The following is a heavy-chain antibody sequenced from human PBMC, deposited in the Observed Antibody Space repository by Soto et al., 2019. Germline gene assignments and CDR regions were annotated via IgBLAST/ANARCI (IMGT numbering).Heavy chain of an antibody. Sequence: SETLSLTCTVSGGSISSGGYYWSWIRQHPGKGLEWIGYIYYSGSTYYNPSLKSRVTISVDTSKNQFSLKLSSVTAADTAVYYCARGGSGSYYPWFDPWGQGTLVTVSS. V-gene: IGHV4-31*03. CDR2: IYYSGST. CDR1: GGSISSGGYY. CDR3: ARGGSGSYYPWFDP. D-gene: IGHD3-10*01. J-gene: IGHJ5*02.